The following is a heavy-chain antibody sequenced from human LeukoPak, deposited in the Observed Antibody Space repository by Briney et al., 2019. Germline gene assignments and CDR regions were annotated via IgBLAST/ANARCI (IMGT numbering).Heavy chain of an antibody. V-gene: IGHV1-2*02. Sequence: ASVTGSCKTSGFRLSDYYFHWVRQAPGQGLEWMGWIRGDTGDTDSPQKFQGRVTMTRDTSINTAYMELSRLTFDDTAMYFCARVRGNSCDYWGQGTLVTVSS. D-gene: IGHD6-13*01. CDR3: ARVRGNSCDY. J-gene: IGHJ4*02. CDR1: GFRLSDYY. CDR2: IRGDTGDT.